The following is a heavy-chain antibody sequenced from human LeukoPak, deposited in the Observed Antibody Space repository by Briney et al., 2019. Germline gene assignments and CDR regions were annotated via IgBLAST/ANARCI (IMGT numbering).Heavy chain of an antibody. Sequence: KASETLSLTCAVSGGSISSSNWWSWVRQPPGKGLEWIGEIYHSGSTNYNPSLKSRVTILVDKSKNQFSLKLSSVTAADTAVYYCARVDYSSGWYGGDYFDYWGQGTLVTVSS. V-gene: IGHV4-4*02. D-gene: IGHD6-19*01. CDR2: IYHSGST. CDR1: GGSISSSNW. CDR3: ARVDYSSGWYGGDYFDY. J-gene: IGHJ4*02.